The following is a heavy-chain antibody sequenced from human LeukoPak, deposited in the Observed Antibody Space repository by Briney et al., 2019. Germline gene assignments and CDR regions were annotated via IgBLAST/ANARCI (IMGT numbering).Heavy chain of an antibody. CDR3: TRRRRRAAPRSGYYSSGWFDP. CDR1: GGSFSGYY. Sequence: PSETLSLTCAVYGGSFSGYYWSWIRQPPGKGLEWIGEINHSGSTNYNPSLKSRVTMTVGTSKNQFSLKLSFDPAADTAGDYCTRRRRRAAPRSGYYSSGWFDPWGQGTLVTVSS. V-gene: IGHV4-34*01. D-gene: IGHD3-22*01. CDR2: INHSGST. J-gene: IGHJ5*02.